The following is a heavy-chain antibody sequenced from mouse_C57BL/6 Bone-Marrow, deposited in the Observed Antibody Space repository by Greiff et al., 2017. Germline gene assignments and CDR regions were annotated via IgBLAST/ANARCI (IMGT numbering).Heavy chain of an antibody. V-gene: IGHV5-4*03. Sequence: EVMLVESGGGLVKPGGSLKLSCAASGFTFSSYAMSWVRQTPEKRLEWVATISDGGSYTYYPDNVKGRFTISRDNAKNNLYLQMSHLKSEDTAMYDCARGRYSWYCDVWGTGTTVTVSS. CDR1: GFTFSSYA. J-gene: IGHJ1*03. D-gene: IGHD2-14*01. CDR3: ARGRYSWYCDV. CDR2: ISDGGSYT.